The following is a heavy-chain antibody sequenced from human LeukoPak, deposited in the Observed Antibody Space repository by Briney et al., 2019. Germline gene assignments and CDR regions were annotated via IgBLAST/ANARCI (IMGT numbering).Heavy chain of an antibody. CDR1: GFTFSSYA. V-gene: IGHV3-23*01. CDR3: AKMVRIAVAGNGPIDY. Sequence: GGSLRLSCAASGFTFSSYAMSWVRQAPGKGLEWVSAISGSGGSTYYADSVKGRFAISRDNSKNTLYLQMNSLRAEDTAVYYCAKMVRIAVAGNGPIDYWGQGTLVTVSS. CDR2: ISGSGGST. D-gene: IGHD6-19*01. J-gene: IGHJ4*02.